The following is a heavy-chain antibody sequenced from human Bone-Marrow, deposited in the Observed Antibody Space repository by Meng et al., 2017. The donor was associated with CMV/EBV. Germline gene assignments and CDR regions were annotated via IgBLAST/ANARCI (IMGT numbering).Heavy chain of an antibody. CDR3: TTTIVPAAIRFPRRDNYYGMDV. J-gene: IGHJ6*02. CDR1: GFTFSNAW. V-gene: IGHV3-15*01. D-gene: IGHD2-2*02. CDR2: IKSKTDGGTT. Sequence: GGSLRLSCAASGFTFSNAWMSWVRQAPGKGLEWVGRIKSKTDGGTTDYAAPVKGRFTISRDDSKNTLYLQMNSLKTEDTAVYYCTTTIVPAAIRFPRRDNYYGMDVWGQGTTVTVSS.